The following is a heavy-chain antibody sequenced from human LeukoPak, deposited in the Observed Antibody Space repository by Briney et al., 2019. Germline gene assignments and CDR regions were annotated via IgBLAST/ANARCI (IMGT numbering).Heavy chain of an antibody. CDR3: SNGIYDNSY. V-gene: IGHV3-7*01. D-gene: IGHD2-8*01. Sequence: GGSLRLSCAASGFTFSSYWMNWVRQSPGKGLEWVANIKQDGSQQYYLDSVEGRLTVSRDNAKTSLYLQMNNLRAEDTAVYFCSNGIYDNSYWGQGTLVTVSS. CDR1: GFTFSSYW. J-gene: IGHJ4*02. CDR2: IKQDGSQQ.